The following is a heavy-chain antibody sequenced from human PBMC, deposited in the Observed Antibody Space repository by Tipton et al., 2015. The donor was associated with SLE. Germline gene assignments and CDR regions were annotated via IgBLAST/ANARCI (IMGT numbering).Heavy chain of an antibody. J-gene: IGHJ3*02. CDR1: GFTFSSYA. Sequence: LRLSCAASGFTFSSYAMSWVRQAPGKGLEWVSAISGSGGSTYYADSVKGRFTISRDNSKNTLYLQMNSLRAEDTAVYYCAKISRGYDAFDIWGQGTMVTVSS. CDR3: AKISRGYDAFDI. V-gene: IGHV3-23*01. CDR2: ISGSGGST. D-gene: IGHD3-22*01.